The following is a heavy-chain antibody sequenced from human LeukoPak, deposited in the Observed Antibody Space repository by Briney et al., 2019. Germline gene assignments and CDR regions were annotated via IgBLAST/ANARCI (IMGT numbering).Heavy chain of an antibody. V-gene: IGHV4-59*08. Sequence: SETLSLTRTVSGGSISSYYWSWIRQPPGKGLEWIGYIYYSGSTNYNPSLKSRVTISVDTSKNQFSLKLSSVTAADTAVYYCARHSQTYGDYVAYYGMDVWGQGTTVTVSS. J-gene: IGHJ6*02. D-gene: IGHD4-17*01. CDR3: ARHSQTYGDYVAYYGMDV. CDR1: GGSISSYY. CDR2: IYYSGST.